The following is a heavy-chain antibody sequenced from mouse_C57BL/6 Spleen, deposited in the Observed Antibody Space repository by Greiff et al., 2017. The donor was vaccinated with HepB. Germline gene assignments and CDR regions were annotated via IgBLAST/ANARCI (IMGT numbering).Heavy chain of an antibody. V-gene: IGHV1-26*01. CDR2: INPNNGGT. Sequence: EVQLQQSGPELVKSGASVKISCKASGYTFTDYYMNWVKQSHGKSLEWIGDINPNNGGTSYNQKFKGKATLTVDKSSNTAYMELRSLTSEDSAVYYCARRGSGYDYYAVDYWGQGTSVTVSS. J-gene: IGHJ4*01. CDR1: GYTFTDYY. D-gene: IGHD1-1*01. CDR3: ARRGSGYDYYAVDY.